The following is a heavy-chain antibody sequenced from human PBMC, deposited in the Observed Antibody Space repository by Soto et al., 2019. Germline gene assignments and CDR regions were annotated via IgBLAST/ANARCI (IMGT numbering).Heavy chain of an antibody. J-gene: IGHJ1*01. V-gene: IGHV1-69*13. D-gene: IGHD3-22*01. CDR1: GGTFSSYA. CDR2: IIPIFGTA. CDR3: AYDSSGYYDAEYFQH. Sequence: SVKVSCKASGGTFSSYAISWVRQAPGQGLEWMGGIIPIFGTANYAQKFQGRVAITADESTSTAYMELSSLRSEDTAVYYCAYDSSGYYDAEYFQHWGQGTLVTVSS.